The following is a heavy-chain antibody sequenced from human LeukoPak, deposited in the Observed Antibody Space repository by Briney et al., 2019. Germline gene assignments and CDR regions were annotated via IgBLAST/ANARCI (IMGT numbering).Heavy chain of an antibody. CDR3: ARFDDSSGYYYWNAFDI. J-gene: IGHJ3*02. D-gene: IGHD3-22*01. CDR2: IYYSGST. CDR1: GGSISSGDYY. V-gene: IGHV4-30-4*01. Sequence: SETLSLTCTVSGGSISSGDYYWSWIRQPPGKGLEWIGYIYYSGSTYYNPSLKSRVTISVDTSKNQFSLKLSSVTAADTAVYYCARFDDSSGYYYWNAFDIWGQGTMVTVSS.